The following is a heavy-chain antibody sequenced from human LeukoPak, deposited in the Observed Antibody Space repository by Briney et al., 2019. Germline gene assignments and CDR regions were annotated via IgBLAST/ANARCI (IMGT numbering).Heavy chain of an antibody. CDR3: ARDYYDSSGKWYFDL. J-gene: IGHJ2*01. D-gene: IGHD3-22*01. Sequence: PSETLSLTCTVSGYSISSGYYWGWIRQPPGKGLEWIGSIYHSGSTYYNPSLKSRVTISVDTSKNQFSLKLSSVTAADTAVYYCARDYYDSSGKWYFDLWGRGTLVTVSS. V-gene: IGHV4-38-2*02. CDR1: GYSISSGYY. CDR2: IYHSGST.